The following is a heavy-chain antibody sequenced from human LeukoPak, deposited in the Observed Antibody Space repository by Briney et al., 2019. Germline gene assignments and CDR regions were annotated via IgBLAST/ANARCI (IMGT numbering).Heavy chain of an antibody. CDR1: GFTFSSYA. CDR2: ISYDGSNK. CDR3: ARDQDSSGWYTFDY. J-gene: IGHJ4*02. V-gene: IGHV3-30*04. Sequence: GGSLRLSCAASGFTFSSYAMHWVRQAPGKGLEWVAVISYDGSNKYYADSVKGRFTISRDNSKNTLYLQMNSLRAEDTTVYYCARDQDSSGWYTFDYWGQGTLVTVSS. D-gene: IGHD6-19*01.